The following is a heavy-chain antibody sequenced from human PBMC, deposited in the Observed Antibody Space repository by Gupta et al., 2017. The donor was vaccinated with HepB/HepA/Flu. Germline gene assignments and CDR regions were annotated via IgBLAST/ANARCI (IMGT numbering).Heavy chain of an antibody. Sequence: EVQRAASGGGLVQPGGAWRLSCAASGFTVSSSWMHWVRKAPGNGLVWVSRMNQHWSVINFADSVKGRFTIIRDNTKKALYLQMNRQRAEDTAIYFCSRDTFGPYDYWGQGTLVTVSS. CDR1: GFTVSSSW. J-gene: IGHJ4*02. CDR3: SRDTFGPYDY. CDR2: MNQHWSVI. V-gene: IGHV3-74*01. D-gene: IGHD2/OR15-2a*01.